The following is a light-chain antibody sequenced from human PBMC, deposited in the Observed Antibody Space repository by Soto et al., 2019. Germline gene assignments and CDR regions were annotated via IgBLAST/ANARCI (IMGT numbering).Light chain of an antibody. Sequence: DIQMTQSPSTLSASVGDGVTITCRASQSNSSWLAWYQEKPGKAPKLLIYKASSLESGVPSRFSGSGSGTEFTLTISSLQPDDFATYYCQQYNTYSYTFGQGTKLEIK. CDR3: QQYNTYSYT. J-gene: IGKJ2*01. CDR1: QSNSSW. CDR2: KAS. V-gene: IGKV1-5*03.